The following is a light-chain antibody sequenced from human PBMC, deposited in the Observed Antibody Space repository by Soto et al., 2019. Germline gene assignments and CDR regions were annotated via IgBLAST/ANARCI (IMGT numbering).Light chain of an antibody. CDR1: QSISSY. J-gene: IGKJ4*01. CDR3: QQSYSTPPVT. CDR2: AAS. Sequence: DIQMTHSPSSLCACVGDRVTVTCRASQSISSYLNWYQQKPGKAPKLLIYAASSLQSGVPSRFSGSGSGTDFTLTISSLQPEDFATYYCQQSYSTPPVTFGGGTKVDIK. V-gene: IGKV1-39*01.